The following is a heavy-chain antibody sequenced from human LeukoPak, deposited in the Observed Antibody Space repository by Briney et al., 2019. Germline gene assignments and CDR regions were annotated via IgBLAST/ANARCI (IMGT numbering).Heavy chain of an antibody. D-gene: IGHD2-2*01. V-gene: IGHV1-18*01. CDR1: GYTFSSYG. Sequence: ASVTVSCKASGYTFSSYGISWVRQAPGQGLEWMGWISAYNGNTNYAQKLQGRVTMTTDTSTSTAYMELRSLRSDDTAVYYCATQYCSSTTCYPYWVDYWGQGTLVTVSS. CDR2: ISAYNGNT. J-gene: IGHJ4*02. CDR3: ATQYCSSTTCYPYWVDY.